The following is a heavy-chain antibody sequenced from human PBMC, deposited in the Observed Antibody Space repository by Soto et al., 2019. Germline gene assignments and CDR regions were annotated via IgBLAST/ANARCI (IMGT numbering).Heavy chain of an antibody. CDR1: GYTFTSYA. CDR2: INAGNGNT. Sequence: ASVKVSCKASGYTFTSYAMHWVRQAPGQRLGWMGWINAGNGNTKYSQKFQGRVTITRDTSASTAYMELSSLRSEDTAVYYCASSVAGTFDYFQHWGQGTLVTVSS. J-gene: IGHJ1*01. D-gene: IGHD6-19*01. CDR3: ASSVAGTFDYFQH. V-gene: IGHV1-3*01.